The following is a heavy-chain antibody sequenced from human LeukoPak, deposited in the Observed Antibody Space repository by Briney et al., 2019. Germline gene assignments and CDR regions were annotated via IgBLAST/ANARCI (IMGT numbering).Heavy chain of an antibody. CDR2: ISYDGSNK. V-gene: IGHV3-30*18. Sequence: GGSLRLSCAASGFTFSSYGMHWVRQAPGKGLEWVAVISYDGSNKYYADSVKGRFTISRDNSKNTLYLQMNSLRAEDTAVYYCAKMEDSSGYEPDCFDYWGQGTLVTVSS. CDR1: GFTFSSYG. CDR3: AKMEDSSGYEPDCFDY. D-gene: IGHD3-22*01. J-gene: IGHJ4*02.